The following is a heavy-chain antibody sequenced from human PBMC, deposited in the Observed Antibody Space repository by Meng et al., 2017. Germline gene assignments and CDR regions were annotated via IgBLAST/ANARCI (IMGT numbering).Heavy chain of an antibody. CDR1: GYSFTSYW. J-gene: IGHJ3*02. CDR2: IYPGDSDT. D-gene: IGHD2-21*02. V-gene: IGHV5-51*01. CDR3: ARTAYCGGDCYDAFDI. Sequence: GESLKTSCKGSGYSFTSYWIGWVRQTPGKGLEWMGIIYPGDSDTRYSPSFQGQVTISADKSISTAYLQWSSLKASDTAMYCCARTAYCGGDCYDAFDIWGQGTRVT.